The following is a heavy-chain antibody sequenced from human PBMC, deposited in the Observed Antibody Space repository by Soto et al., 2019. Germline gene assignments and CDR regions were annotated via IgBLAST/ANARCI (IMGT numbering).Heavy chain of an antibody. CDR1: GFTFTNYG. Sequence: QVPLVESGGGVVQPGRSLRLSCAASGFTFTNYGMHWVRHAPGKGLEWVALIWYDGSNKYYAESVKGRFTISRDNSRDTLYLQMNSLRADDTAVYYCARASEDYADSIGYYYDYWGQGTLVTVSS. J-gene: IGHJ4*02. D-gene: IGHD3-22*01. V-gene: IGHV3-33*01. CDR2: IWYDGSNK. CDR3: ARASEDYADSIGYYYDY.